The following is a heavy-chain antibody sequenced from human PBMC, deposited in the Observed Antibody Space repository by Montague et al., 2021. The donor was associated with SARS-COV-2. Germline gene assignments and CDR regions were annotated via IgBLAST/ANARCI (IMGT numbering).Heavy chain of an antibody. CDR3: VRAGGYHNRPPL. Sequence: SETLSLTCAVYGGSFSGYYWTWIRQSPGKGLEWLGEVNHSGRINYNPSLKSRITISVDTSKNQFSLRLRSVTAADTALYYCVRAGGYHNRPPLWGQGTLVTVSS. J-gene: IGHJ4*02. CDR2: VNHSGRI. D-gene: IGHD5-12*01. V-gene: IGHV4-34*01. CDR1: GGSFSGYY.